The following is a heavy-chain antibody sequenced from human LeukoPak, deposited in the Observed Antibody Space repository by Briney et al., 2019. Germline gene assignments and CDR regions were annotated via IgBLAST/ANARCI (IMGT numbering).Heavy chain of an antibody. J-gene: IGHJ5*02. D-gene: IGHD6-19*01. V-gene: IGHV4-59*01. Sequence: IPSQTLSLTCTVSGGSISSYYWSWIRQPPGKGLEWIGYIYYSGSTNYNPSLKSRVTISVDTSKNQFSLKLSSVTAADTAVYYCARSFSGAGLVRDWFDPWGQGTLVTVSS. CDR3: ARSFSGAGLVRDWFDP. CDR1: GGSISSYY. CDR2: IYYSGST.